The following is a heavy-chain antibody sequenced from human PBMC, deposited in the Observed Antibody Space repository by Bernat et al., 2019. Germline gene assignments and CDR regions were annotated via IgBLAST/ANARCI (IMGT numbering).Heavy chain of an antibody. J-gene: IGHJ4*02. V-gene: IGHV3-48*01. Sequence: VQLVXXXGGLVQPXXXLRLSXAASGFTFSSYNMNWVRHAPGKWLEWLSYIGTSTSTMYYADSVKGRFTISRDNAKNSLYLQMSSLRVEDTDVYYWARRSAVVQTANFDYWGQGTMVTVSS. CDR3: ARRSAVVQTANFDY. CDR2: IGTSTSTM. D-gene: IGHD2-2*01. CDR1: GFTFSSYN.